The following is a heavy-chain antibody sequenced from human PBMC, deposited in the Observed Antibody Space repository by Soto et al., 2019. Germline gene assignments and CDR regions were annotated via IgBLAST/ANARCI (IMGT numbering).Heavy chain of an antibody. Sequence: SQTLSRTGAAYGSSFRGYYWCCIRKPPGPWLRKIGKTHHMGSTNYTPSLKTRVTISVDTSKNQFSLKLSCVTAADTAVYYCARRMGGYCSSTNCYTTLGYFGYWGQGTLVTVSS. CDR1: GSSFRGYY. CDR3: ARRMGGYCSSTNCYTTLGYFGY. D-gene: IGHD2-2*02. J-gene: IGHJ4*02. V-gene: IGHV4-34*01. CDR2: THHMGST.